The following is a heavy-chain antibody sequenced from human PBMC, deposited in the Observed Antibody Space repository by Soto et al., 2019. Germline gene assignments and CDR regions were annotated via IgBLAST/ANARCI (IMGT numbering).Heavy chain of an antibody. V-gene: IGHV1-18*01. Sequence: QVQLVQSGPEVKKPGASVKVSCKASAYTFTSYGISWVRQAPGQGLEWMGWISGYNGQTNYAQKFRGRVTITTDASTSTAYMELRSLRSDDTATYYCARDGRKQLWVEGLNAMDVWGQGTTLTVSS. CDR1: AYTFTSYG. D-gene: IGHD5-18*01. CDR3: ARDGRKQLWVEGLNAMDV. CDR2: ISGYNGQT. J-gene: IGHJ6*02.